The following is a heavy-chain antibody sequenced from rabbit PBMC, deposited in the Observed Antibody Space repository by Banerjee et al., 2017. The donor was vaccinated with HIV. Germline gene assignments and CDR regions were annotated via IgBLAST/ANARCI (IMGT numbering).Heavy chain of an antibody. J-gene: IGHJ4*01. Sequence: QSLEESGGDLVKPGASLTLTCTASGFDLSSYYDMCWVRQAPGKGLELIACIYTSIGSTWYASWAKGRFTISKTSSTTVTLQMTSLTAADTATYFCAREDYAGYGFFNLWGPGTLVTVS. CDR1: GFDLSSYYD. D-gene: IGHD7-1*01. V-gene: IGHV1S40*01. CDR3: AREDYAGYGFFNL. CDR2: IYTSIGST.